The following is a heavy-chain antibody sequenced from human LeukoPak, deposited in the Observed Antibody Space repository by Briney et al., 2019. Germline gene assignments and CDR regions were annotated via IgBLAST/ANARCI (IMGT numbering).Heavy chain of an antibody. CDR1: GFTFSNYW. V-gene: IGHV3-11*01. CDR3: AREVTMVRGVIDY. Sequence: GGSLRLSCAASGFTFSNYWMTWVRQAPGKGLEWVSYISSSGSTIYYADSVKGRFTISRDNAKNSLYLQMNSLRAEDTAVYYCAREVTMVRGVIDYWGQGTLVTVSS. CDR2: ISSSGSTI. D-gene: IGHD3-10*01. J-gene: IGHJ4*02.